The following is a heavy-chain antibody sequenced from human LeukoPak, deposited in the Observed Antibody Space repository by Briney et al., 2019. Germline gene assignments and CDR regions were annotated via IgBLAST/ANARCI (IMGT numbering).Heavy chain of an antibody. V-gene: IGHV3-74*01. J-gene: IGHJ4*02. CDR1: GFTLSNFW. CDR3: AKSRVSYWVPEFDY. D-gene: IGHD1-26*01. Sequence: GGSLRLSCAASGFTLSNFWMQWVRQAPGKGLVWVSRINNDGSGTTYADSVKGRFTISRDNSKNTLYPQMNSLRAEDTAIYYCAKSRVSYWVPEFDYWGQGTLVTVSS. CDR2: INNDGSGT.